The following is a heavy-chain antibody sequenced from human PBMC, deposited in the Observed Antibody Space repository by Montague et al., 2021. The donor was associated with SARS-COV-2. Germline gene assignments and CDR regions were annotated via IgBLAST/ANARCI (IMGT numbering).Heavy chain of an antibody. CDR1: GFTFSSYE. D-gene: IGHD3-9*01. CDR2: ISSSGSTI. V-gene: IGHV3-48*03. CDR3: ARDCAYYDILTGYSPKGGFDY. J-gene: IGHJ4*02. Sequence: FLRLSCAASGFTFSSYEMNLFRQAPGKGLEWVSYISSSGSTIYYSDSVKGRFTISRDNAKNSLYLQMNSLRAEDTAVYYCARDCAYYDILTGYSPKGGFDYWGQGTLVTVSS.